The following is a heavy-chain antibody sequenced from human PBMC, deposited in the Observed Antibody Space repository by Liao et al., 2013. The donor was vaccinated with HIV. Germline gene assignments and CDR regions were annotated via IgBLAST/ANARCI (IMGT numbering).Heavy chain of an antibody. V-gene: IGHV4-34*01. CDR3: ARGQGIAARRALDY. J-gene: IGHJ4*02. D-gene: IGHD6-6*01. CDR1: GGSFSGYY. Sequence: QVQLQQWGAGLLKPSETLSLTCAVYGGSFSGYYWSWIRQPPGKGLEWIGSIYSSGSTYYNPSLKSRVTISVDTSKNQFSLKLSSVTAADTAVYYCARGQGIAARRALDYWGQGTLVSVSS. CDR2: IYSSGST.